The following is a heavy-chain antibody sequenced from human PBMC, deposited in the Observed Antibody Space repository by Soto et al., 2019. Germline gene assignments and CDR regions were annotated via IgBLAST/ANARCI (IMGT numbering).Heavy chain of an antibody. V-gene: IGHV3-23*01. CDR3: AKLPSHEIAVAGTGFVDY. J-gene: IGHJ4*02. CDR2: ISGSGGST. CDR1: GFTFSSYA. Sequence: EVQLLESGGGLVQPGGSLRLSCAASGFTFSSYAMSWVRQAPGKGLEWVSAISGSGGSTYYADSVKGRFTISRDNSKNTLYLQMNSLRAEDTAVYYCAKLPSHEIAVAGTGFVDYWGQGTLVTVSS. D-gene: IGHD6-19*01.